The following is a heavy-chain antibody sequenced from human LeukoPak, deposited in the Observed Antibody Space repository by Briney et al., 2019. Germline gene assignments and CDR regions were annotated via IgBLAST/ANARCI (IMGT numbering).Heavy chain of an antibody. V-gene: IGHV4-30-4*08. CDR3: ARSRSNFWSGDWGFFDY. D-gene: IGHD3-3*01. J-gene: IGHJ4*02. CDR2: IYYSGST. Sequence: SQTLSLTCTVSGGSLSSGDYYWSWIRQPPGKGLEWIEYIYYSGSTYYNPSLKSRVTISLDTSKTQFSLKLSSVTAADTAVYYCARSRSNFWSGDWGFFDYWGLGTLVTVSS. CDR1: GGSLSSGDYY.